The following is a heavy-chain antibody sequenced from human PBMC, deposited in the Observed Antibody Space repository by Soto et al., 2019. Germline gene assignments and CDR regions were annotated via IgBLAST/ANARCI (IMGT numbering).Heavy chain of an antibody. V-gene: IGHV3-15*01. CDR2: IKGKNDGETT. J-gene: IGHJ4*03. D-gene: IGHD6-19*01. CDR1: GLTFSTAC. CDR3: TSVVSAWYVVY. Sequence: GESLRLSRAVSGLTFSTACMNWVRQAPGKGMEWVGRIKGKNDGETTDYAAPVKGRFTISRDDSENTVFLQLNSLKTEDTAVYYCTSVVSAWYVVYWGDGT.